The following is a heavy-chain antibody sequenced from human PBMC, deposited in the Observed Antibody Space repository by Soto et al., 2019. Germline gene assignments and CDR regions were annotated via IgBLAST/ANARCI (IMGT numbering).Heavy chain of an antibody. Sequence: GGSLRHSCASSGFTFISYAMSWVRQVPGRGLEWISTISGSGGSGGSTYDADSVKGRFTISRDNSKSTLYLQMNSLRAEDTAVYYCAKAKDPTSATPLRPFDYWGQGALVTVSS. CDR3: AKAKDPTSATPLRPFDY. J-gene: IGHJ4*02. V-gene: IGHV3-23*01. CDR1: GFTFISYA. D-gene: IGHD6-25*01. CDR2: ISGSGGSGGST.